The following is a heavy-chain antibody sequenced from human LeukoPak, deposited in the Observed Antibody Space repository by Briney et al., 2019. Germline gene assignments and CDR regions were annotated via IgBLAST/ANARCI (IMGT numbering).Heavy chain of an antibody. V-gene: IGHV3-30*18. D-gene: IGHD5-24*01. CDR1: GFSFSAYA. J-gene: IGHJ4*02. CDR3: AKGLRDGYNWYYFDY. Sequence: GGSLRLSCAASGFSFSAYAMNWVRQTPGKGLEWVAVISYDGSNKYYADSVKGRFTISRDNSKNTLYLQMNSLRAEDTAVYYCAKGLRDGYNWYYFDYWGQGTLVTVSS. CDR2: ISYDGSNK.